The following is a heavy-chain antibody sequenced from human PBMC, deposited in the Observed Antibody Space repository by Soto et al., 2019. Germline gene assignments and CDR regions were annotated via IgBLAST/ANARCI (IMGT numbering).Heavy chain of an antibody. CDR2: ISSTTNYI. Sequence: EVQLVESGGGLVKPGGSLRLSCAASGFTFTRFSMNWVRQAPGKGLEWVSSISSTTNYIYYGDSMKGRFTISRDNAKNSLYLEMNRRRAEDTAVYYCARESEDLTSNFDYWGQGTLVTVSS. V-gene: IGHV3-21*06. CDR1: GFTFTRFS. J-gene: IGHJ4*02. CDR3: ARESEDLTSNFDY.